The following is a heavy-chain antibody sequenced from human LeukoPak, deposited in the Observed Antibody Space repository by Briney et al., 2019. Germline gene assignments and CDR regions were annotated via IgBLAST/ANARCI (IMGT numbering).Heavy chain of an antibody. J-gene: IGHJ4*02. CDR2: IYYSGST. CDR3: ARGNRYYDILTGYYDY. D-gene: IGHD3-9*01. V-gene: IGHV4-39*07. Sequence: SETLSLTCTVSGGSISSSSYYWGWIRQPPGKGLEWIGSIYYSGSTYYNPSLKSRVTISVDTSKNQFSLKLSSVTAADTAVYYCARGNRYYDILTGYYDYWGQGTLVTVSS. CDR1: GGSISSSSYY.